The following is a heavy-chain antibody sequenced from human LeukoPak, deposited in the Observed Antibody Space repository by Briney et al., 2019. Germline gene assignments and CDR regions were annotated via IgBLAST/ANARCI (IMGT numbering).Heavy chain of an antibody. Sequence: PGGSLRLSCAASGFTFSSYGMNWVRQAPGKGLEWVAYIRHDGSNKNYADSVKGRFTISRDNSKNTLYLQMNSLRAEDTAVYYCAKGVRFSFDYWGQGTLVTVSS. V-gene: IGHV3-30*02. D-gene: IGHD4-17*01. J-gene: IGHJ4*02. CDR3: AKGVRFSFDY. CDR2: IRHDGSNK. CDR1: GFTFSSYG.